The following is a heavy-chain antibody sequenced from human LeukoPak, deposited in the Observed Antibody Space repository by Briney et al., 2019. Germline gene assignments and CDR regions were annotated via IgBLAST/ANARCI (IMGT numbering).Heavy chain of an antibody. Sequence: GGSLRLSCAASGFTFSSYAMSWVRQAPGKGLEWVSSIIGSGTKTDHADSVKGRFTISRDNSKNTLYLQMNSLRAEDTAVYYCARSGPYPYYDSSGYYYGPGDYWGQGTLVTVSS. CDR2: IIGSGTKT. CDR3: ARSGPYPYYDSSGYYYGPGDY. D-gene: IGHD3-22*01. V-gene: IGHV3-23*01. J-gene: IGHJ4*02. CDR1: GFTFSSYA.